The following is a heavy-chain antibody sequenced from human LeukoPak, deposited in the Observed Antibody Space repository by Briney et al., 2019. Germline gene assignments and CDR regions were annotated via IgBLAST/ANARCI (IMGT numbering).Heavy chain of an antibody. V-gene: IGHV4-61*01. Sequence: PSETLSLTCTVSGGSVSSGSYYWSWIRQPPGKGREWIGYIDYSGSTNYNPSLKSRVTISVDTSKNPFSMTLTSVTAADTAVYYCARSNTAMAPRAFDIWGQGTMVTVSS. J-gene: IGHJ3*02. D-gene: IGHD5-18*01. CDR2: IDYSGST. CDR3: ARSNTAMAPRAFDI. CDR1: GGSVSSGSYY.